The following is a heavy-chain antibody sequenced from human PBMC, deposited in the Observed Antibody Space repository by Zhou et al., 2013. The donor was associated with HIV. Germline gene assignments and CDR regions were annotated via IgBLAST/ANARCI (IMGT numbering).Heavy chain of an antibody. V-gene: IGHV1-69*04. CDR3: AREELQLERRGSYMDV. CDR2: IIPILGIA. D-gene: IGHD1-1*01. Sequence: QVQLVQSGAEVKKPGSSVKVSCKASGGTFSSYAISWVRQAPGQGLEWMGRIIPILGIANYAQKFQGRVTITADKSTSTAYMELSSLRSEDTAVYYCAREELQLERRGSYMDVWGQRGPRVTGLL. J-gene: IGHJ6*01. CDR1: GGTFSSYA.